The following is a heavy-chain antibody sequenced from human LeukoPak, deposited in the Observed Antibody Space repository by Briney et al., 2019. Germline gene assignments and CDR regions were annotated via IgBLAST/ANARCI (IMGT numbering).Heavy chain of an antibody. Sequence: GGSLRLSCVASGLRFRSYAMNWVRQAPGKGLECISTISDDSSFTYYADSVKGRSAISRDDSKNTLYLQMNNSKVEDTAVYYCAKGRCSGVGCDSFHSWGQGALVTVSS. CDR1: GLRFRSYA. J-gene: IGHJ4*02. D-gene: IGHD2-15*01. CDR2: ISDDSSFT. V-gene: IGHV3-23*01. CDR3: AKGRCSGVGCDSFHS.